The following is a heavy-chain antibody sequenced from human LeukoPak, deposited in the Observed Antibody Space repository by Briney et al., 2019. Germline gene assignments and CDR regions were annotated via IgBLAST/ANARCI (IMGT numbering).Heavy chain of an antibody. Sequence: SETVSLTCTVAGGSISSDVHYWDWIRQAPGKGLEWIGSLLYNGNTWYNPSLESRVTISVDTSENQFSLRLTSVNAADTALYFCTRRGSGNGGTYAGMDVWGPGTSVTVSS. V-gene: IGHV4-39*01. D-gene: IGHD1-26*01. CDR1: GGSISSDVHY. CDR3: TRRGSGNGGTYAGMDV. J-gene: IGHJ6*02. CDR2: LLYNGNT.